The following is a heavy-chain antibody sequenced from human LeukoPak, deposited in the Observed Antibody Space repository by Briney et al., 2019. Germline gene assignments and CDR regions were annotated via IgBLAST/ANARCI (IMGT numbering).Heavy chain of an antibody. Sequence: GGSLRLSCGVSGFTFSAYGMNWVRQAPGKGLEWVSFISSSSTNIHYADSLKGRFTISRDNAKNSLYLQMNSLRAEDTAVYYCAGGVNSNFDYWGQGTLITVSS. V-gene: IGHV3-21*01. D-gene: IGHD4-11*01. CDR2: ISSSSTNI. CDR1: GFTFSAYG. J-gene: IGHJ4*02. CDR3: AGGVNSNFDY.